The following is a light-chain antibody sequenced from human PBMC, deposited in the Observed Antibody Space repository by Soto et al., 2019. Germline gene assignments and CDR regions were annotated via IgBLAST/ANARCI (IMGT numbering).Light chain of an antibody. CDR3: RQYGSSPYT. CDR2: GAY. CDR1: ESVSSTY. J-gene: IGKJ2*01. V-gene: IGKV3-20*01. Sequence: EIVLTQSPGTLALSPGERATLSCRASESVSSTYLAWYQQKPGQAPRLLIYGAYDRATGVPDRFSGSGSGTAFTFTISRLEPEDFAVYYCRQYGSSPYTFGQGTKMEIK.